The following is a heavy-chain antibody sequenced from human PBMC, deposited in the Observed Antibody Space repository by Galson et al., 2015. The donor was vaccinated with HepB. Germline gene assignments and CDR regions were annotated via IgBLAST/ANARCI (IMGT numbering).Heavy chain of an antibody. V-gene: IGHV3-7*01. CDR2: IKHDGREK. CDR3: ARYSSGNYGDY. J-gene: IGHJ4*02. CDR1: GFTFSRYW. D-gene: IGHD1-26*01. Sequence: SLRLSCAASGFTFSRYWMSWVRQAPGKGLEWVANIKHDGREKYYVDSVKGRFTISRDNAKNSLYLQVNSLRAEETAVYYCARYSSGNYGDYWGQGTLVTVSS.